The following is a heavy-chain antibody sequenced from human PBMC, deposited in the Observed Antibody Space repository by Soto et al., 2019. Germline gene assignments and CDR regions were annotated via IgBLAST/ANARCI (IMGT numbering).Heavy chain of an antibody. D-gene: IGHD3-10*01. CDR1: GGTFSSYA. CDR3: ARDLLSPYYYGSGSYRGGMDV. J-gene: IGHJ6*02. CDR2: IIPIFGTA. V-gene: IGHV1-69*01. Sequence: QVQLVQSGAEVKKPGSSVKDSCKASGGTFSSYAISWVRQAPGQGLEWMGGIIPIFGTANYAQKFQGRVTITADESTSTAYMELSSLRSEDTAVYYCARDLLSPYYYGSGSYRGGMDVWGQGTTVTVSS.